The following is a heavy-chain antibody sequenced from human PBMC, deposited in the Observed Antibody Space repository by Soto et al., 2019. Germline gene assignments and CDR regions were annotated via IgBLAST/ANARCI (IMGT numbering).Heavy chain of an antibody. CDR3: ARAGGNRDY. V-gene: IGHV4-30-4*01. CDR2: IYYSGST. CDR1: GGSISSGDYY. Sequence: QVQLQESGPGLVKPSQTLSLTCTVSGGSISSGDYYWSWIRQPPGKGLEWIGYIYYSGSTYYNPSLQTRVTNSVDTSKNQFSLKLSSVTAADQAVDYGARAGGNRDYWGQGTLVTVSS. J-gene: IGHJ4*02. D-gene: IGHD3-10*01.